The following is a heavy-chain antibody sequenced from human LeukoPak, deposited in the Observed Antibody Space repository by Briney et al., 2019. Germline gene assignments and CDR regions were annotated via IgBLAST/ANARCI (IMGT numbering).Heavy chain of an antibody. J-gene: IGHJ5*02. CDR2: IYYSGST. Sequence: PSETLSLTCTVSGVSISSYYWSWLRQPPGKGLEWIGYIYYSGSTNYNPSLKSRVTISVDTSKNQFSLKLSSVTAADTAVYYCARDRYCSSTSCSDLGRFDPWGQGTLVTVSS. D-gene: IGHD2-2*01. V-gene: IGHV4-59*01. CDR3: ARDRYCSSTSCSDLGRFDP. CDR1: GVSISSYY.